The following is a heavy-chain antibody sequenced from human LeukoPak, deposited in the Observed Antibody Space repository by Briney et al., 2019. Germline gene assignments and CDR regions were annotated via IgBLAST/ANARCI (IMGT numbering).Heavy chain of an antibody. Sequence: SETLSLTCAVYGGSFSGYYWSWIRQPPGKGLEWIGEINHSGSTNYNPSLKSRVTISVDTSKNQFSLKLSSVTAADTAVYYCARFGDTAMATWGQGTLVTVSS. V-gene: IGHV4-34*01. CDR2: INHSGST. CDR3: ARFGDTAMAT. CDR1: GGSFSGYY. D-gene: IGHD5-18*01. J-gene: IGHJ5*02.